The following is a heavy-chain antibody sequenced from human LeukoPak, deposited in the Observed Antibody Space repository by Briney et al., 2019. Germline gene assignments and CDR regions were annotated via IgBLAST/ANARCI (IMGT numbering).Heavy chain of an antibody. CDR3: VKDSSSGGYFDY. Sequence: GVSLRLSCSASGFTFSRYAMHWVRQAPGKGLEYVSAISSNGCSTYYADSVKGRFTISRDNSRNTLHLQMSSLRVEDTAVYYCVKDSSSGGYFDYWGQGTLVTVSS. CDR2: ISSNGCST. CDR1: GFTFSRYA. V-gene: IGHV3-64D*06. J-gene: IGHJ4*02. D-gene: IGHD3-10*01.